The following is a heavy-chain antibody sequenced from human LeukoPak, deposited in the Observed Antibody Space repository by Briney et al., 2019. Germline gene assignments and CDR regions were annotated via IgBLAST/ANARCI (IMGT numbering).Heavy chain of an antibody. Sequence: SETLSLTCTVSGGSISSYYWSWIRQPAGKGLEWIGRIYTSGSTNYNPSLKSRVTMSVDTSKNQFSLKLSSVTAADTAVYYCARDPYSGSYYSGAFDIWGQGTMVTVSS. V-gene: IGHV4-4*07. D-gene: IGHD1-26*01. J-gene: IGHJ3*02. CDR2: IYTSGST. CDR3: ARDPYSGSYYSGAFDI. CDR1: GGSISSYY.